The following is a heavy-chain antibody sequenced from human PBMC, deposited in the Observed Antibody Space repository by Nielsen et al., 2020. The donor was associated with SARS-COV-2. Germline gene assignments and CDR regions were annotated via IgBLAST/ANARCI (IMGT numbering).Heavy chain of an antibody. Sequence: GESLKISCAASGFTFSSYAFHWVRQAPGKGLVWVSRINSDGSSTSYADSVKGRFTISRDNAKNTLYLQMNSLRAEDTAVYYCARAFEELGYCSSTSCPFDYWGQGTLVTVSS. J-gene: IGHJ4*02. CDR1: GFTFSSYA. CDR2: INSDGSST. CDR3: ARAFEELGYCSSTSCPFDY. D-gene: IGHD2-2*01. V-gene: IGHV3-74*01.